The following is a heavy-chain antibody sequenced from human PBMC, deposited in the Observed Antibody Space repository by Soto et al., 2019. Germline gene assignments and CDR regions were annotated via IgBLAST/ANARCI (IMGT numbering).Heavy chain of an antibody. CDR1: GGSISSYY. V-gene: IGHV4-59*08. CDR3: ARQAEDYSNYLDY. D-gene: IGHD4-4*01. Sequence: SETLSLTCPVSGGSISSYYWSWIRQPPGKGLEWIGYIYYSGSTNYNPSLKSRVTISVDTSKNQFSLKLSSVTAADTAVYYCARQAEDYSNYLDYWGQGTLVTVSS. CDR2: IYYSGST. J-gene: IGHJ4*02.